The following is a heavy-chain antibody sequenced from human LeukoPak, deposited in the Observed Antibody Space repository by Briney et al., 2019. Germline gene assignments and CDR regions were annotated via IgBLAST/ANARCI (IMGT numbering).Heavy chain of an antibody. J-gene: IGHJ4*02. CDR3: AGSYCSGGSCYYYFDY. V-gene: IGHV4-34*01. CDR2: INHSGST. CDR1: GGSFSGYY. Sequence: PSETLSLTRAVYGGSFSGYYWSWIRQPPGKGLEWIGEINHSGSTNYNPSLKSRVTISVDTSKNQFSLKLGSVTAADTAVYYCAGSYCSGGSCYYYFDYWGQGTLVTVSS. D-gene: IGHD2-15*01.